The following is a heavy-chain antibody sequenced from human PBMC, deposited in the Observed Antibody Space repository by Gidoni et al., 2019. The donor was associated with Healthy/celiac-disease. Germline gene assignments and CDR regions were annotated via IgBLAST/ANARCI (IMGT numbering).Heavy chain of an antibody. D-gene: IGHD4-17*01. Sequence: EVQLVESGGGLVKPGGSLRLSCAASGFTFSSYSMNWVRQAPGKGLEGVSSISSSSSYKYYADSVKGRFTISRDNAKNSLYLQMNSLRAEDTAVYYCARAISDYGDYRNWFDPWGQGTLVTVSS. CDR1: GFTFSSYS. V-gene: IGHV3-21*01. CDR3: ARAISDYGDYRNWFDP. J-gene: IGHJ5*02. CDR2: ISSSSSYK.